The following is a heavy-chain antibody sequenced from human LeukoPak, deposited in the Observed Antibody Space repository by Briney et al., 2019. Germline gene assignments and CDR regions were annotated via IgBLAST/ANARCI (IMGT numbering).Heavy chain of an antibody. D-gene: IGHD3-10*01. CDR2: IYYSGST. CDR3: ARDLLWFGDPAGAFDI. Sequence: SETLSLTCTVSGGSISSYYWSWIRQPPGKGLEWIGYIYYSGSTNYNPSLKSRVTISVDTSKNQFSLKLSSVTAADTAVYYCARDLLWFGDPAGAFDIWGQGTMVTVSS. V-gene: IGHV4-59*01. J-gene: IGHJ3*02. CDR1: GGSISSYY.